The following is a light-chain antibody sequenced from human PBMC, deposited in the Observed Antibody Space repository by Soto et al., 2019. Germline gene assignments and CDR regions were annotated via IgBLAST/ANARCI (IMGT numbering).Light chain of an antibody. J-gene: IGKJ1*01. CDR1: QSVSSN. CDR2: GAS. CDR3: QQYNNWPPWT. Sequence: EIVMTQSPATLSVSPGERATLSCRASQSVSSNLAWYQQKPGQAPRLLIYGASTRATGIPARFSGSRSGTEFTLTISSLQSEDFAVYYCQQYNNWPPWTFGQGTKEEVK. V-gene: IGKV3-15*01.